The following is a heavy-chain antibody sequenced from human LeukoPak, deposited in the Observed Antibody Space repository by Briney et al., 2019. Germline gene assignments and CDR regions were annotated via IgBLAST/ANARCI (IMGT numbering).Heavy chain of an antibody. CDR2: IFYGGSS. D-gene: IGHD3-10*01. Sequence: PSETLSLTCTVSGDSMYNSDYYWGWIRRPPGKGLEWIGSIFYGGSSYYNPSLESRVTISIVPSKSQFSLNLRFVTAADTAVYYCARFGSRIGTGASFGFESWGQGTLVLVSS. CDR3: ARFGSRIGTGASFGFES. V-gene: IGHV4-39*07. CDR1: GDSMYNSDYY. J-gene: IGHJ4*02.